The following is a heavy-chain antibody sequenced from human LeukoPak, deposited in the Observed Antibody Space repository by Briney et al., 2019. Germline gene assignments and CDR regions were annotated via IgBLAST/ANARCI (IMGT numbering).Heavy chain of an antibody. J-gene: IGHJ4*02. CDR2: ISGSGGST. Sequence: GGSLRLSCAASGFTFSSYAMSWVRQAPGEGLEWVSAISGSGGSTYYADSVKGRFTIARDNSKNTLYLQKNSLRDEDTAVYYCARVAAAGHFDYWGQGTLVTVSS. D-gene: IGHD6-13*01. CDR1: GFTFSSYA. V-gene: IGHV3-23*01. CDR3: ARVAAAGHFDY.